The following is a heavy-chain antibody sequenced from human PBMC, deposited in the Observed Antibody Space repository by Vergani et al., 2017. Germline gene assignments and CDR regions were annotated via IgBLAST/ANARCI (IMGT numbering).Heavy chain of an antibody. J-gene: IGHJ6*02. CDR3: ARDHKYGSGSYVGMDV. D-gene: IGHD3-10*01. CDR1: GFTLSSYS. Sequence: EVQLVESGGGLVKPGGSLRLSCAASGFTLSSYSMNWVRQAPGKGLEWVSSISSSSSYIYYADSVKGRFTISRDNAKNSLYLQMNSLRAEDTAVYYCARDHKYGSGSYVGMDVWGQGTTVTVSS. CDR2: ISSSSSYI. V-gene: IGHV3-21*04.